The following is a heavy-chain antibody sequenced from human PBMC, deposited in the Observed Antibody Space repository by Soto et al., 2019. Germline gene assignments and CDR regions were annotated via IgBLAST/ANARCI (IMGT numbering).Heavy chain of an antibody. CDR3: AKALGSGWYYFDY. CDR1: GFTFDDYA. V-gene: IGHV3-9*01. D-gene: IGHD6-19*01. Sequence: EVQLVESGGGLVQPGRSLRLSCAGSGFTFDDYAMHWVRQAPVKGLEWVSGISWNSGSIGYADSVKGRFTISRDNAKNSLYLQMNSLRAEDTALYYCAKALGSGWYYFDYWGQGTLVTVSS. CDR2: ISWNSGSI. J-gene: IGHJ4*02.